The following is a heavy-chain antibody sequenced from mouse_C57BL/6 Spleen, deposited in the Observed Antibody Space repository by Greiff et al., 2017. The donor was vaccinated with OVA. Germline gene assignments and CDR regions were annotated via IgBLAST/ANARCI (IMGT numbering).Heavy chain of an antibody. CDR2: IDPSDSYT. Sequence: QVQLKQPGAELVMPGASVKLSCKASGYTFTSYWMHWVKQRPGQGLEWIGEIDPSDSYTNYNQKFKGKSTLTVDKSSSTAYMQLSRLTSEDSAVYYGARKKLGHYYAMDYWGQGTSVTVSS. CDR3: ARKKLGHYYAMDY. V-gene: IGHV1-69*01. D-gene: IGHD4-1*01. J-gene: IGHJ4*01. CDR1: GYTFTSYW.